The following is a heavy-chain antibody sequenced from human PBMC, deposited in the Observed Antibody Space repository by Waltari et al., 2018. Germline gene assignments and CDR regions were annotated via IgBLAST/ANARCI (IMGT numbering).Heavy chain of an antibody. Sequence: QVQLVESGGGLVKPGGSLRLSCAASGFTFSDYYMSWIRQAPGKWVEWVSYIRSSGSTIYYADSVKGRFTISRDNAKNSLYLQMNSLRAEDTAVYYCARDLRDYVAPDYGGQGTLVTVSS. J-gene: IGHJ4*02. V-gene: IGHV3-11*01. D-gene: IGHD4-17*01. CDR3: ARDLRDYVAPDY. CDR1: GFTFSDYY. CDR2: IRSSGSTI.